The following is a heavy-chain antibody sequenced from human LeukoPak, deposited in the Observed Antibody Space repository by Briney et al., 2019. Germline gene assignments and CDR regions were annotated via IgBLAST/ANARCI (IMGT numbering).Heavy chain of an antibody. Sequence: SDTQSLTYTVSGGSISRYYWIWIRQPPTKGLEGTGDIYYSGSTNYNPSLTSRVTISVDTSKHHFSLELSSVNSADTGLYYCSFRTDISSRYAIDIWGQGTMVTVSS. CDR3: SFRTDISSRYAIDI. V-gene: IGHV4-59*07. CDR2: IYYSGST. J-gene: IGHJ3*02. D-gene: IGHD2-15*01. CDR1: GGSISRYY.